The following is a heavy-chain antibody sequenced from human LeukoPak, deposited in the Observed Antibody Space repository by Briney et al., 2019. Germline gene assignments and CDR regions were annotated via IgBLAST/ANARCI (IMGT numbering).Heavy chain of an antibody. CDR2: ISSSSSYI. V-gene: IGHV3-21*01. Sequence: TGGSLRLSCVVSGFTLSGHSINWVRQAPGKGLEWVSSISSSSSYIYYTDSVKGRFTISRDNAKNSLFLQMNSLSAEDTAVYYCAGDYYDSSGFDYWGQGTLVTVSS. D-gene: IGHD3-22*01. J-gene: IGHJ4*02. CDR1: GFTLSGHS. CDR3: AGDYYDSSGFDY.